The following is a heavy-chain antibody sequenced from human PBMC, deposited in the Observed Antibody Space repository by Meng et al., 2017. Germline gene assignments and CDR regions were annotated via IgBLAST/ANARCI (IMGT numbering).Heavy chain of an antibody. V-gene: IGHV3-49*03. CDR3: TRDRVGGSYYVPFPFDY. J-gene: IGHJ4*02. Sequence: GESLKISCTASGFTFGDYAMSWFRQAPGKGLEWVGFIRSKAYGGTTEYAASVKGRFTISRDDSKSIAYLQMSSLKTEDTAVYYCTRDRVGGSYYVPFPFDYWGQGTVVTVSS. CDR1: GFTFGDYA. CDR2: IRSKAYGGTT. D-gene: IGHD1-26*01.